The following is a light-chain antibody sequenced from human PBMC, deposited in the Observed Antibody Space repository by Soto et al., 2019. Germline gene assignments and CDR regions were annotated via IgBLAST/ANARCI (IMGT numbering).Light chain of an antibody. V-gene: IGKV3-15*01. J-gene: IGKJ3*01. CDR2: GAS. Sequence: EIVLTQSPATLSVSAGGTVTLSCRASQSIRTNVAWYQQIPGQAPRLLVYGASTRATGVPARFSGSGSGIEFTLTISSLQSEDSASYYCQQYFNWPLTWTFSPGTKVQIK. CDR3: QQYFNWPLTWT. CDR1: QSIRTN.